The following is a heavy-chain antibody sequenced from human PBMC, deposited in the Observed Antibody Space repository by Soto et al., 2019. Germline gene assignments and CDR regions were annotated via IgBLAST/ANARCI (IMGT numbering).Heavy chain of an antibody. CDR3: ARDPARYQLLSTRHP. CDR1: GGSVRDGSYY. J-gene: IGHJ5*02. Sequence: PSETLSLTCTVSGGSVRDGSYYWAWLRQPPGKGLEWIGHIYHSGSTIYNPSLKSRVTISIDTSKSQFSLNLNSMTAADTAVYYCARDPARYQLLSTRHPWGQGTLVTVSS. CDR2: IYHSGST. D-gene: IGHD2-2*01. V-gene: IGHV4-61*01.